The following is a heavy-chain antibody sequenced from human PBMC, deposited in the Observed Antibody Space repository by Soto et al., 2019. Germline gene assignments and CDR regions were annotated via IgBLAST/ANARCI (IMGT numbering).Heavy chain of an antibody. CDR3: AGRGWHIVVVVSARYWYFHL. CDR2: IYHSGST. Sequence: QVQLQESGPGLVKPSGTLSLTCAVSGGSISSSNWWSWVRQPPGKGLERIGEIYHSGSTNYNPYRKSRVNKSVDKSKDQCPLNLSPVHAAGPAVDYCAGRGWHIVVVVSARYWYFHLWGRGTLVTVSS. J-gene: IGHJ2*01. CDR1: GGSISSSNW. V-gene: IGHV4-4*02. D-gene: IGHD2-15*01.